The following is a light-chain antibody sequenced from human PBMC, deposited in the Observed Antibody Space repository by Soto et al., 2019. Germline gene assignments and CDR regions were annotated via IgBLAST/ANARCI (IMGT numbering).Light chain of an antibody. CDR1: QSISSW. CDR3: QQYSSYSTWT. V-gene: IGKV1-5*03. CDR2: KAS. J-gene: IGKJ1*01. Sequence: DIQMTQSPSTLSASVGDRVTITCRASQSISSWLAWYQQKPGKAPKLLIYKASSLESGVPSRFSGSGSGTEFTLTISILQPDDFATYYCQQYSSYSTWTFGQWTKVEIK.